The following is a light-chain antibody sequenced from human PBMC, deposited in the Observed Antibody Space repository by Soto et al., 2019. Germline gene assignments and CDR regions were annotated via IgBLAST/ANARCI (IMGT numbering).Light chain of an antibody. CDR2: DAS. J-gene: IGKJ1*01. CDR1: QYISKY. Sequence: EVVMTQSPATLSVSPGERATLSCRASQYISKYLAWYQQRPGQAPRLLIYDASTRATGIPDRFSGSGSGTEFTLTISGLEPEDLGVYYCQQYDSSPWAFGPGTKADIK. CDR3: QQYDSSPWA. V-gene: IGKV3-15*01.